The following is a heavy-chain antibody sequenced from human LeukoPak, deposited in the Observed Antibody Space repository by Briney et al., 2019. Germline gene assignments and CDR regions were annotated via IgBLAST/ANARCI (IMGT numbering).Heavy chain of an antibody. J-gene: IGHJ3*02. CDR2: IYSGGGT. Sequence: PEGSLRLSCAASGFAVSSNYMNWVRQAPGKGLKWVSIIYSGGGTYYANSVRGRFTISRDNSKNTLYLQMNSLRDEDTAVYYCARGGYYYDSSGYYHDAFDIWGQGTMVTVSS. CDR3: ARGGYYYDSSGYYHDAFDI. CDR1: GFAVSSNY. V-gene: IGHV3-53*01. D-gene: IGHD3-22*01.